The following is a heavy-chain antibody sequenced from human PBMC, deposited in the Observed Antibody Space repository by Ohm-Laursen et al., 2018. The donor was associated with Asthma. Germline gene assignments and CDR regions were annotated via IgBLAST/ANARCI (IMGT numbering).Heavy chain of an antibody. CDR3: ARDSVYQPVDFYYGMDV. CDR2: IWYDGSNK. D-gene: IGHD2-2*01. V-gene: IGHV3-33*08. Sequence: RSLRLSCAASGFTFSSYGMHWVRQAPGKGLEWVAVIWYDGSNKYYADSVKGRFTISRDNSKNTLYLQMNSLRGEDTAVYYCARDSVYQPVDFYYGMDVWGQGTTVTVSS. J-gene: IGHJ6*02. CDR1: GFTFSSYG.